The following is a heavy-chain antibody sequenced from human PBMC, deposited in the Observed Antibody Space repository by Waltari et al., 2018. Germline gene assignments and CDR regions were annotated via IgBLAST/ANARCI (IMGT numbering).Heavy chain of an antibody. J-gene: IGHJ4*02. CDR2: SYSHGTT. Sequence: EVQLVESGGGLIQAGGSLRLSCAASGFTVSSTYMAWVRQAPGKGLESVAISYSHGTTSYADSVKGRFTISRDNAKNSLYLQMNSLRAEDTAVYYCARVTIWGQGTLVTVSS. CDR1: GFTVSSTY. CDR3: ARVTI. D-gene: IGHD4-4*01. V-gene: IGHV3-53*01.